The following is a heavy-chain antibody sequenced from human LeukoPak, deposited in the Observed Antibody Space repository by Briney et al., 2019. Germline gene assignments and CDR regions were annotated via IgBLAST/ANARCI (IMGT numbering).Heavy chain of an antibody. Sequence: ASVKVSCKVSGYTLTELSMRWVRQAPGKGLEWMGGFDPEDGETIYAQKFQGRVTMTEDTSTDTAYMELSSLRSEDTAVYYCATASRYSSGWYPMGRYYYYYGMDVWGQGTTVTVSS. CDR3: ATASRYSSGWYPMGRYYYYYGMDV. D-gene: IGHD6-19*01. CDR1: GYTLTELS. J-gene: IGHJ6*02. V-gene: IGHV1-24*01. CDR2: FDPEDGET.